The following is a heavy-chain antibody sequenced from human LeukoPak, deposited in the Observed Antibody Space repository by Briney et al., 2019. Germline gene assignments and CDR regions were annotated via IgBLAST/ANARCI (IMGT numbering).Heavy chain of an antibody. V-gene: IGHV3-23*01. Sequence: PGGSLRLSCAASGFTFSTYGMNWVRQAPGKGLEWVSVISGSGGSTYYADSVKGRFTISRDNSKNTLYLQMNSLRAEDTAVYYCAKDYYYDSSGHSPFDYWGQGTLVTVSS. D-gene: IGHD3-22*01. CDR3: AKDYYYDSSGHSPFDY. CDR1: GFTFSTYG. J-gene: IGHJ4*02. CDR2: ISGSGGST.